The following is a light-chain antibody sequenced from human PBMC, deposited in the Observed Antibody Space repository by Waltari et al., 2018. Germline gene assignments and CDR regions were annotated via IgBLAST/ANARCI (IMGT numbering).Light chain of an antibody. Sequence: SYELTQPPSVSVSPGQTARITCSGHELPRKFADWFQQKSGQAPRLVIFGDTKRPSGIPERCVGSSSGTVATLTSTGAQVDDEADYYCYSSDSTGLRVFGGGTTVVVL. CDR3: YSSDSTGLRV. CDR1: ELPRKF. J-gene: IGLJ1*01. V-gene: IGLV3-10*01. CDR2: GDT.